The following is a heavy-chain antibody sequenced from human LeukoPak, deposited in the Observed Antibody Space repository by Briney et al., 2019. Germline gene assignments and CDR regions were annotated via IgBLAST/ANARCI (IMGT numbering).Heavy chain of an antibody. CDR1: GGTFSSYA. CDR3: ARGRGYTAMVTPYYYGMDV. J-gene: IGHJ6*02. Sequence: ASVKVSCKASGGTFSSYAISWVRQAPGQGLEWMGRIIPILGIANYAQKFQGRVTITADKSTSTAYMELSSLRSEDTAVYYCARGRGYTAMVTPYYYGMDVWGQGTTVTVSS. V-gene: IGHV1-69*04. CDR2: IIPILGIA. D-gene: IGHD5-18*01.